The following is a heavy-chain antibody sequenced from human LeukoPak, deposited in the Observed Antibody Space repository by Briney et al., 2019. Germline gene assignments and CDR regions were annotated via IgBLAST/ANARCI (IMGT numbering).Heavy chain of an antibody. CDR2: ISHNGETI. D-gene: IGHD3-9*01. Sequence: GGSLRLSCAASGFPFSSYVMSWVRQAPGKGLEWVSYISHNGETIYYPDFVKGRFTISRDNAKNSLYLQMNSLRDEDTAVYYCARDNDWAFDYWGQGTLVTVSS. CDR3: ARDNDWAFDY. CDR1: GFPFSSYV. V-gene: IGHV3-48*02. J-gene: IGHJ4*02.